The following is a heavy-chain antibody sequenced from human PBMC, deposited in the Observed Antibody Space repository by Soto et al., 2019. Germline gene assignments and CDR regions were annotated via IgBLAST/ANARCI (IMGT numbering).Heavy chain of an antibody. V-gene: IGHV4-39*01. J-gene: IGHJ4*02. CDR3: ARRDVTTWRNFDY. CDR2: IYYSGST. Sequence: SETLSLTCTVSGGSISSSSYYWGWIRQPPGKGLEWIGSIYYSGSTYYNPSLKSRVTISVDTSKNQFSLKLSSVTAADTAVYYCARRDVTTWRNFDYWGQGTLVTVSS. D-gene: IGHD4-4*01. CDR1: GGSISSSSYY.